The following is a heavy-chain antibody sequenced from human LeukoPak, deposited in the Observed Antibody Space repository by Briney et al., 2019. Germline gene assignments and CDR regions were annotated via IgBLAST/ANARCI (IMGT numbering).Heavy chain of an antibody. CDR1: GYTFTGYY. D-gene: IGHD6-6*01. J-gene: IGHJ6*03. CDR3: ARGIRIAALEYYYYMNV. CDR2: MNPNSGDT. V-gene: IGHV1-2*02. Sequence: ASVKVSCKASGYTFTGYYMHWVRQAPGQGLEWMGWMNPNSGDTNHAQKFQGRVTMTRDTSISTAYMELSRLRSDDTAVYYCARGIRIAALEYYYYMNVWGKGTTVTVSS.